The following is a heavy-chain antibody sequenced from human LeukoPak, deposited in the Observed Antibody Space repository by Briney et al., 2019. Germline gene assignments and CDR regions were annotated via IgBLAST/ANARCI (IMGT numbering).Heavy chain of an antibody. CDR2: ISAYNGNT. V-gene: IGHV1-18*01. CDR3: APGTYYDILTGYSYDY. J-gene: IGHJ4*02. CDR1: GYTFTSYG. Sequence: ASVKVSCKASGYTFTSYGISWVRQAPGQGLECMGWISAYNGNTNYAQKLQGRVTMTTDTSTSTAYMELRSLRSDDTAVYYCAPGTYYDILTGYSYDYWGQGTLVTVSS. D-gene: IGHD3-9*01.